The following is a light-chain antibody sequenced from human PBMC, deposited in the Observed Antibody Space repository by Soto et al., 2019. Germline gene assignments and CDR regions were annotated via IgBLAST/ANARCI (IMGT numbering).Light chain of an antibody. Sequence: QLVLTQSPSASASLGASVKLTCTLSSGHSSYAIAWHQQQPEKGPRYLMKVNTDGSHNKGDGIPDRFSGSSSGAERYLTISSLQSGDEADYYCQTWGAGFSVVFGGGPSSPS. J-gene: IGLJ2*01. CDR2: VNTDGSH. V-gene: IGLV4-69*01. CDR1: SGHSSYA. CDR3: QTWGAGFSVV.